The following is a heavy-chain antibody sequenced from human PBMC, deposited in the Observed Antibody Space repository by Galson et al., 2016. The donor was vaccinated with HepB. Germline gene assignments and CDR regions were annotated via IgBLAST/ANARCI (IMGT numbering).Heavy chain of an antibody. V-gene: IGHV3-21*01. CDR3: ARSALAIGGHKAFDC. D-gene: IGHD4-23*01. CDR2: ISGDSVYI. CDR1: EFNFWIYS. J-gene: IGHJ4*02. Sequence: SLRLSCAASEFNFWIYSMHWVRQAPGKGLEWVSSISGDSVYIYHADSVKGRFTISRDNAKNSVYLQMKRLRAEDTAVYVCARSALAIGGHKAFDCWGRGTLVTVSA.